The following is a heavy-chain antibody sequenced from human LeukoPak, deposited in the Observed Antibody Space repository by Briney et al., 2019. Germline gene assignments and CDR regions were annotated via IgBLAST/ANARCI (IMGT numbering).Heavy chain of an antibody. CDR1: GYTFTGYY. V-gene: IGHV1-2*02. CDR2: INPNSGGT. Sequence: ASVKVSCKASGYTFTGYYMHWVRQAPGQGLEWMGWINPNSGGTNYAQKFQGRVTMTRDTSISTAYMELSRLRSDDTAVYYCARGGGSSPNWYYYYYMDVWGKGTTVTVSS. J-gene: IGHJ6*03. CDR3: ARGGGSSPNWYYYYYMDV. D-gene: IGHD3-16*01.